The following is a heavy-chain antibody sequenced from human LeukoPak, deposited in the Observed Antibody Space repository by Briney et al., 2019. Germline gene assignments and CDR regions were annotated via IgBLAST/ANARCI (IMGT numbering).Heavy chain of an antibody. D-gene: IGHD6-6*01. CDR2: INHSGST. Sequence: SETLSLTCAVYGGSFSGYYWSWIRQPPGKGLEWIGEINHSGSTHYNPSLKSRVTISVDTSKNQFSLKLSSVTAADTAVYYCARQARIAARQGWFDPWGQGTLVTVSS. J-gene: IGHJ5*02. V-gene: IGHV4-34*01. CDR3: ARQARIAARQGWFDP. CDR1: GGSFSGYY.